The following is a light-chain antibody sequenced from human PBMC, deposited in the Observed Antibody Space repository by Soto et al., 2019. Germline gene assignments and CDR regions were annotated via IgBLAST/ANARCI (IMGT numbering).Light chain of an antibody. CDR1: QSISSY. Sequence: DIQMTQSPSSLSASVGDRVTITCRASQSISSYLNWYQQKPGEAPKLLIYAASSLQSGVPARFSGCGSLTDFTRTIISLQPEDFSTYSFQQSYSTPLSFGGGTKVEIK. V-gene: IGKV1-39*01. CDR2: AAS. J-gene: IGKJ4*01. CDR3: QQSYSTPLS.